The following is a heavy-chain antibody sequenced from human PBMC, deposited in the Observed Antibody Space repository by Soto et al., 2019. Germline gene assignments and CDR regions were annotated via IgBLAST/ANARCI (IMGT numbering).Heavy chain of an antibody. V-gene: IGHV3-7*01. CDR3: ARDSDCSSTSCYDEPGDYYYYYYMDV. CDR2: IKQDGSEK. CDR1: GFTFSSYW. J-gene: IGHJ6*03. Sequence: PGGSLRLSFAASGFTFSSYWMSWVRQAPGKGLEWVANIKQDGSEKYYVDSVKGRFTISRDNAKNSLYLQMNSLRAEDTAVYYCARDSDCSSTSCYDEPGDYYYYYYMDVWGKGTTVTVSS. D-gene: IGHD2-2*01.